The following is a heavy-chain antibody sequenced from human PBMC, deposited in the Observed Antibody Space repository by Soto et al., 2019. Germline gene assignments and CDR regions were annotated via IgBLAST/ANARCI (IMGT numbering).Heavy chain of an antibody. J-gene: IGHJ6*02. CDR3: AKDIRAVAGTYYYYYGMDV. V-gene: IGHV3-9*01. D-gene: IGHD6-19*01. CDR2: ISWNSGSI. CDR1: GFTFDDYA. Sequence: SLRLSCAASGFTFDDYAIRCVRQSPLKCLEWVSGISWNSGSIGYADSVKGRFTISRDNAKNSLYLQMNSLRAEDTALYYCAKDIRAVAGTYYYYYGMDVWGQGTTVTSP.